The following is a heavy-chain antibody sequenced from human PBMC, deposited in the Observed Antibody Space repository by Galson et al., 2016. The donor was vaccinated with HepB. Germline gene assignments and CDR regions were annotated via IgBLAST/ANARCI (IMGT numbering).Heavy chain of an antibody. CDR2: IYYSGTT. D-gene: IGHD6-19*01. J-gene: IGHJ3*01. Sequence: SETLSLTCSVLGGSISSSSYFWAWIRQPPGKGLDWIGSIYYSGTTHYNPSLQSRVSISVDTSKNQFSLRLTSVSAADTAMYSCARQDRAGLVNFWGQGTMVTASS. CDR1: GGSISSSSYF. CDR3: ARQDRAGLVNF. V-gene: IGHV4-39*01.